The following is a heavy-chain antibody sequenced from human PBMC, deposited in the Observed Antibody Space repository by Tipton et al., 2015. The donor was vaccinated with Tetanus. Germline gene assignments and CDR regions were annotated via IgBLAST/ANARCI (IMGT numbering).Heavy chain of an antibody. Sequence: TLSLTCTVSGGSISSDGAYWSWIRQHPGEGLEWIGYISNSGSTYYNPSLKSRVTISVDKSKNQFSLRLGSVAAADTAMYYCAREPAATGTSLFDYWGQGALVTVSS. CDR2: ISNSGST. V-gene: IGHV4-31*03. D-gene: IGHD6-13*01. CDR1: GGSISSDGAY. CDR3: AREPAATGTSLFDY. J-gene: IGHJ4*02.